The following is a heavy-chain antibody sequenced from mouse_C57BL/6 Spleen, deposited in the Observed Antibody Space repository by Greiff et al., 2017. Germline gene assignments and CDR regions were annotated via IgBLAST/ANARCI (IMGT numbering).Heavy chain of an antibody. CDR2: IYPGSGNT. CDR1: GYSFTSYY. Sequence: QVQLQQSGPELVKPGASVKISCKASGYSFTSYYIHWVKQRPGQGLEWIGWIYPGSGNTKYNEKFKGKATLTADTSSSTAYMQLSSLTSEDSAVYYCARCITTYYAMDDWGQGTSVTVSS. CDR3: ARCITTYYAMDD. V-gene: IGHV1-66*01. D-gene: IGHD1-1*01. J-gene: IGHJ4*01.